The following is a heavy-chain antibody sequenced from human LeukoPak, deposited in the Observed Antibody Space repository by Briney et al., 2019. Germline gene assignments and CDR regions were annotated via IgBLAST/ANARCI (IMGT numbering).Heavy chain of an antibody. D-gene: IGHD5-18*01. Sequence: GGSLRLSCAASGFTFSSYSMNWVRQAPGKGLEWVSSISSSSSYIYYADSVKGRFTISRDNAKNALYLQMNSLTAEDTALYHCARDRSYGSFDYWGQGTLVTVSS. CDR1: GFTFSSYS. CDR3: ARDRSYGSFDY. V-gene: IGHV3-21*04. J-gene: IGHJ4*02. CDR2: ISSSSSYI.